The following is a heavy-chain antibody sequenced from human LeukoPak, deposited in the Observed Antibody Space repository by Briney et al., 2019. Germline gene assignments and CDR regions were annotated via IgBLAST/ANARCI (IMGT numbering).Heavy chain of an antibody. Sequence: PGGSLRLSCAAYGFTFSIYEMNWVRQAPGKGLEWISYIDTSGTTTYYADSVKGRFTISRDNSKNTLYLQMNSLRAEDTAVYYCASDVGDSDAFDIWGQGTMVTVSS. CDR3: ASDVGDSDAFDI. CDR2: IDTSGTTT. CDR1: GFTFSIYE. D-gene: IGHD4-17*01. V-gene: IGHV3-48*03. J-gene: IGHJ3*02.